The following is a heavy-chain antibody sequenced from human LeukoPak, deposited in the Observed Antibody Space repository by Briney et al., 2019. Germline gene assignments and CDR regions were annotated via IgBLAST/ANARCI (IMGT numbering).Heavy chain of an antibody. J-gene: IGHJ6*02. Sequence: ASVNVSCKASGYTFTSYGISWVRQAPGQGLEWMGWISAYNGNTNYAQKLQGRVTMTTDTSTSTAYMELRSLRSDDTAVYYCARDGDSVAPYYYYYYGMDVWGQGTTVTVSS. CDR2: ISAYNGNT. CDR3: ARDGDSVAPYYYYYYGMDV. V-gene: IGHV1-18*01. D-gene: IGHD5/OR15-5a*01. CDR1: GYTFTSYG.